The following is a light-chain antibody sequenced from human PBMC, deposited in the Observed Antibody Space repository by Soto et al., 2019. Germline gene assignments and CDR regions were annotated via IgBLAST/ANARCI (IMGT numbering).Light chain of an antibody. J-gene: IGKJ2*01. CDR2: DAS. V-gene: IGKV3-11*01. Sequence: EIVLTQSPATLSLSPGERATLSCRASQRVSSYLAWYQQKPGQTPRLLIYDASNRATGIPARFSGSGSGTVFILTSSSRVAGDFAVYYYQQRSSWPRTFGQGTKLEIK. CDR3: QQRSSWPRT. CDR1: QRVSSY.